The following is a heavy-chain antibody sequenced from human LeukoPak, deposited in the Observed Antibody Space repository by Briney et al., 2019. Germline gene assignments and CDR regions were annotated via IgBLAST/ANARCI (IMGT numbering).Heavy chain of an antibody. V-gene: IGHV3-30*18. J-gene: IGHJ1*01. CDR2: ISHDGSNK. Sequence: GRSLRLSCAASGFTFSSYGMHWVRQAPGKGLEWVAVISHDGSNKYYADSVKGRFTISRDNSKNTLYLQMNSLRAEDTAVYYCAKEAGIAAAGENAEYFQHWGQGTLVTVSS. CDR1: GFTFSSYG. D-gene: IGHD6-13*01. CDR3: AKEAGIAAAGENAEYFQH.